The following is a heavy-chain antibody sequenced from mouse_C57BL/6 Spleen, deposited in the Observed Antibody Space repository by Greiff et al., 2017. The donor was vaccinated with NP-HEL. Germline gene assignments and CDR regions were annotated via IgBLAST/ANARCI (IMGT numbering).Heavy chain of an antibody. CDR1: GFTFSSYA. J-gene: IGHJ3*01. CDR3: ARDRGSSPY. CDR2: ISDGGSYT. D-gene: IGHD1-1*01. V-gene: IGHV5-4*01. Sequence: EVKLVESGGGLVKPGGSLKLSCAASGFTFSSYAMSWVRQTPEKRLEWVATISDGGSYTYYPENVKGRFTISRDNAKNNLYLQMSHLKSEDTAMYYCARDRGSSPYWGQGTLVTVSA.